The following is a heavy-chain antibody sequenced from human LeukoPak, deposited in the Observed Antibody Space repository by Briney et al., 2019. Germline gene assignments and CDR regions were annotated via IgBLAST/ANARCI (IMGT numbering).Heavy chain of an antibody. D-gene: IGHD6-6*01. CDR2: IYHSGST. CDR3: ARGRSGSSSSGGYYFDY. J-gene: IGHJ4*02. V-gene: IGHV4-38-2*02. CDR1: GYSISSGYY. Sequence: SETLSLTCTVSGYSISSGYYWGWIRQPPGQGLACIGSIYHSGSTYYNPSLKSRVTISVDTSKNQFSLKLSSVTAADTAVYYCARGRSGSSSSGGYYFDYWGQGTLVTVSS.